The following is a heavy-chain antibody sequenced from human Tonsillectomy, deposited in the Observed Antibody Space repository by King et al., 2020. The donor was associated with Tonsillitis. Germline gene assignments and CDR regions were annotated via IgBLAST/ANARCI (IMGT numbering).Heavy chain of an antibody. J-gene: IGHJ5*02. V-gene: IGHV3-30*03. Sequence: VQLVESGGGVVQPGTSLRLSCVGSGFTFRNFGMHWVRQAPGKGPQWVALISYDGTDQYYVDSVKGRFTISRDNSENTLFLQLNSLRPDDTAVYYCARASCTSSICNVNWFDPWGQGTLVTVSS. CDR1: GFTFRNFG. D-gene: IGHD2-8*01. CDR2: ISYDGTDQ. CDR3: ARASCTSSICNVNWFDP.